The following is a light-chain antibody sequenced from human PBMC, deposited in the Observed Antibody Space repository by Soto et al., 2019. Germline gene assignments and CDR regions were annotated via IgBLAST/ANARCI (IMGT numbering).Light chain of an antibody. V-gene: IGKV3D-15*01. J-gene: IGKJ5*01. CDR1: QSVSSN. CDR2: GAS. Sequence: EIVMTQSPVTLSVSPGERAPLSCRAGQSVSSNLAWYQQKPGQAPRLLIYGASTRATGIPDRFSGSGSGTDFTLTISSLEPEDFAVYYCQQRRNWPPITFGQGTRLEI. CDR3: QQRRNWPPIT.